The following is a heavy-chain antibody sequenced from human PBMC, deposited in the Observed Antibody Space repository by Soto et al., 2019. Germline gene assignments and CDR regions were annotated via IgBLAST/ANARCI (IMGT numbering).Heavy chain of an antibody. Sequence: GSLRLSCAASGFTFSSYSMNWVRQAPGKGLEWVSSISSSSSYIYYADSVKGRFTISRDNAKNSLYLQMNSLRAEDTAVYYCARDYGDYVQFNWFDPWGQGTLVTVSS. CDR1: GFTFSSYS. CDR2: ISSSSSYI. V-gene: IGHV3-21*01. J-gene: IGHJ5*02. CDR3: ARDYGDYVQFNWFDP. D-gene: IGHD4-17*01.